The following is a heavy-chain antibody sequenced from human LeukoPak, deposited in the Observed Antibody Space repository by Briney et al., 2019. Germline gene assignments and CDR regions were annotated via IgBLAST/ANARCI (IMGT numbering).Heavy chain of an antibody. D-gene: IGHD3-16*01. Sequence: GGSLRLSCAASGFTFSTYSMNWVRQAPGKGLEWVSGISWSSGSIGYADSVKGRFTISRDNAKNSLYLQMNSLRAEDTALYYCAKDISMITFGGVFDYWGQGTLVTVSS. CDR2: ISWSSGSI. CDR3: AKDISMITFGGVFDY. V-gene: IGHV3-9*01. J-gene: IGHJ4*02. CDR1: GFTFSTYS.